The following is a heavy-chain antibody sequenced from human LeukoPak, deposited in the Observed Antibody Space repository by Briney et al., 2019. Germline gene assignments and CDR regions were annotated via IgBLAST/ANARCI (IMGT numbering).Heavy chain of an antibody. CDR1: GFIFRSYS. CDR2: INTGGIAT. J-gene: IGHJ3*02. V-gene: IGHV3-48*02. Sequence: PGGSLRLSCAASGFIFRSYSMIWVRQAPGKGLEWVSYINTGGIATSYADSVKGRFTISRDNAEISLNLQMNSLRDEDTAVYYCAREGFYGGFDIWGQGTMVTVSS. D-gene: IGHD4/OR15-4a*01. CDR3: AREGFYGGFDI.